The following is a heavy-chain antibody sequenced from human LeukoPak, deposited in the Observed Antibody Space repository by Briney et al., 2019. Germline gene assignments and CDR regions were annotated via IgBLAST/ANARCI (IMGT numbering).Heavy chain of an antibody. CDR1: GFTFDDYA. D-gene: IGHD5-18*01. CDR2: ISWNSGSI. J-gene: IGHJ4*02. Sequence: PGGSLRLSCAASGFTFDDYAMHWVRHAPGKGLEWVSGISWNSGSIGYADSVKGRFTISRDNSKNTLYLQMNSLRAEDTAVYYCASEGIPGYSYGSQPSFDYWGQGTLVTVSS. CDR3: ASEGIPGYSYGSQPSFDY. V-gene: IGHV3-9*01.